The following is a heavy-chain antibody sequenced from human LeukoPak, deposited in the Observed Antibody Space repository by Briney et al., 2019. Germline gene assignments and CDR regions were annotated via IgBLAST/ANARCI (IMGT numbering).Heavy chain of an antibody. D-gene: IGHD3-16*02. V-gene: IGHV3-23*01. CDR2: IIGSGDRA. J-gene: IGHJ4*02. Sequence: GGSLRLSCAGSGFTFSSYAMSWVRQAPGKGLEWVSGIIGSGDRAFHADSVKGRLTISRDNSKNTLYLQMNSLRAEDTAVYYCARWLGAIAWPYYFDYWGQGTLVTVSS. CDR3: ARWLGAIAWPYYFDY. CDR1: GFTFSSYA.